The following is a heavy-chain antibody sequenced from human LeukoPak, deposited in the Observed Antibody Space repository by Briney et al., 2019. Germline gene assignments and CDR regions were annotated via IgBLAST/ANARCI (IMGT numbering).Heavy chain of an antibody. CDR1: GYNFTVYY. Sequence: ASVKVSCKAFGYNFTVYYMHWVRQAPGQGLEWMGWINLYSGGTHYAQKFQGRVTMTMDTSINAAYMEVSRLGSDDTAVYYCARVAGGDWYYFDFWGQGSLVTVSS. V-gene: IGHV1-2*02. CDR3: ARVAGGDWYYFDF. CDR2: INLYSGGT. D-gene: IGHD2-21*02. J-gene: IGHJ4*02.